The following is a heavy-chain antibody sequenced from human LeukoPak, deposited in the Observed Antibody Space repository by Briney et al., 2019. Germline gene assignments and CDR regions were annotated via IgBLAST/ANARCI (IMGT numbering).Heavy chain of an antibody. CDR2: IHPRSGET. V-gene: IGHV1-2*02. J-gene: IGHJ4*02. CDR1: GYSFTAFY. Sequence: ASVKVSCKASGYSFTAFYIHWVRQAPGQGLEWMGWIHPRSGETNYAYKFRGRVTMTRDTSISTAYMNLGSLGSDDTAVYYCARDGEYGTGSYYRGCFDYWGQGTLVTVSS. D-gene: IGHD3-10*01. CDR3: ARDGEYGTGSYYRGCFDY.